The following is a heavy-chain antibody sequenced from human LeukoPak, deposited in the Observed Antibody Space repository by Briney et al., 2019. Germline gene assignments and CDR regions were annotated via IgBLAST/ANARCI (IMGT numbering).Heavy chain of an antibody. J-gene: IGHJ3*02. V-gene: IGHV4-39*07. D-gene: IGHD1-14*01. CDR1: DGSISSNSYY. CDR2: ISYSGRT. Sequence: SETLSLTCTVSDGSISSNSYYWGWIRQPPGKGLEWIGSISYSGRTYYNPSLESRVTISVDTSRNQFSLRLTSVTAADTAVYYCARGRTDAFDIWGQGTMVTVSS. CDR3: ARGRTDAFDI.